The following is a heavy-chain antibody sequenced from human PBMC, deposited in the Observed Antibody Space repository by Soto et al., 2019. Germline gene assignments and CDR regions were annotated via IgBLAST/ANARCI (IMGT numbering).Heavy chain of an antibody. J-gene: IGHJ4*02. CDR3: ASLAGYSIS. CDR1: GATFSTYA. V-gene: IGHV1-69*12. Sequence: QVHLVQSGAEVKKPGSSVKVSCKTSGATFSTYAISWVRQVPGQGLEWMGGIIPLFDTPNYAQRFQGRVTITADESTSTVYMNLSSLTSEDTAVYYCASLAGYSISWGQGTLGTVSS. D-gene: IGHD6-6*01. CDR2: IIPLFDTP.